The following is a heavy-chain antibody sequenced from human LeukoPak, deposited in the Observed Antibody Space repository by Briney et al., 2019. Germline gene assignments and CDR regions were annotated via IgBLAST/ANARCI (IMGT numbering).Heavy chain of an antibody. J-gene: IGHJ3*02. D-gene: IGHD7-27*01. V-gene: IGHV3-48*02. CDR3: ARDRLGAVSFDI. CDR1: GFTFSSYI. CDR2: IHSSSSST. Sequence: GRCLRLSCAASGFTFSSYIMNGVRQAPGQGLEWISYIHSSSSSTYYADSVKGRFTISRDNAKNSLYLQMNSLRDEDTAVYYCARDRLGAVSFDIWGQGTMVTVSS.